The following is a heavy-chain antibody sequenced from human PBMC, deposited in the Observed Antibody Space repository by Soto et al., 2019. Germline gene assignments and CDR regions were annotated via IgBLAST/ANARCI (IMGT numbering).Heavy chain of an antibody. J-gene: IGHJ4*02. CDR3: VKDRSLAVAHIYHFVS. CDR2: ILCSGRTT. D-gene: IGHD6-19*01. Sequence: LRLSCSGSGFTFSNYGMHWVRQAPGKGLEFVSAILCSGRTTYYADSVKGRFTISRDNSKRTLYLHMTSLRADDTAVYYCVKDRSLAVAHIYHFVSWGQGTLVTVSS. CDR1: GFTFSNYG. V-gene: IGHV3-64D*06.